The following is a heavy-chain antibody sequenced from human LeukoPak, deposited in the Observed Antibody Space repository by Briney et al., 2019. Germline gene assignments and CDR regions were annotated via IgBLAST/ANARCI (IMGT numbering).Heavy chain of an antibody. CDR2: IRYDGSNK. J-gene: IGHJ4*02. D-gene: IGHD6-13*01. V-gene: IGHV3-30*02. CDR3: ARGLAAAGYYFDY. Sequence: SGGSLRLSCAASGFTFSSYGMHWVRQAPGKGLEWVAFIRYDGSNKYYADSVKGRFTISRDNFKNTLYLQMNSLRAEDTAVYYCARGLAAAGYYFDYWGQGTLVTVSS. CDR1: GFTFSSYG.